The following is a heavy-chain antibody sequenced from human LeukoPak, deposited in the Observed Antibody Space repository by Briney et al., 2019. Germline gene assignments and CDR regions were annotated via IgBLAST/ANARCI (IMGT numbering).Heavy chain of an antibody. CDR2: INPSGGST. V-gene: IGHV1-46*01. Sequence: ASVKVSCKASGYTFTSYYMHWVRQAPGQGLEWMGIINPSGGSTSYAQKFQGRVTMTRDMSTSTVYMELNSLRSEDTAVYYCARAEIVTTVITNYYYYYMDVWGKGTTVTVSS. CDR3: ARAEIVTTVITNYYYYYMDV. D-gene: IGHD4-23*01. J-gene: IGHJ6*03. CDR1: GYTFTSYY.